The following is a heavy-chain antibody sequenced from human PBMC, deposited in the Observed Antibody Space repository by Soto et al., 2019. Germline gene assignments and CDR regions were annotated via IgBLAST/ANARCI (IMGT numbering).Heavy chain of an antibody. CDR2: IYHSGIT. V-gene: IGHV4-4*02. D-gene: IGHD2-15*01. CDR1: GGSLSRSNW. J-gene: IGHJ2*01. Sequence: QVELQESGPGLLKPSETLPLICAVSGGSLSRSNWWGWGRHPPGKGLEWIGEIYHSGITDYNPSLKSRVTRSIDKSKNQFSLNLTSVTAAATAVYSCTRVLAALCNRWCIYLRGRGTLVSVSS. CDR3: TRVLAALCNRWCIYL.